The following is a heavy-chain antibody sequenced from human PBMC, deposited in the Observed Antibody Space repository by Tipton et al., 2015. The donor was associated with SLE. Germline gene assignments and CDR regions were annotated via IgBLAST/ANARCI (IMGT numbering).Heavy chain of an antibody. D-gene: IGHD1-14*01. V-gene: IGHV4-61*05. J-gene: IGHJ4*02. CDR1: GGSISSSSYY. CDR3: ARQGTGFGSGRDDY. CDR2: IYYSGST. Sequence: TLSLTCTVSGGSISSSSYYWGWIRQPPGKGLEWIGYIYYSGSTNYNPSLKSRVTASVDTSKNQFSLSLYSVTVDDTAVYDCARQGTGFGSGRDDYWGQGILVTVSS.